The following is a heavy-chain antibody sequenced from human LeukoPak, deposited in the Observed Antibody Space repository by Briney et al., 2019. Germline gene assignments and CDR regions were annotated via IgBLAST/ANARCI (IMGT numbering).Heavy chain of an antibody. D-gene: IGHD5-12*01. J-gene: IGHJ3*01. V-gene: IGHV3-23*01. CDR3: VRDIELST. CDR1: GFTFSRDW. Sequence: PGGSLRLSCAASGFTFSRDWMHWVRQAPGKGLEWVSLISSSGANTYYADSVKGRFTISRDNSRNTLSLHMTSLRVEDTAIYYCVRDIELSTWGLGTLVTVSS. CDR2: ISSSGANT.